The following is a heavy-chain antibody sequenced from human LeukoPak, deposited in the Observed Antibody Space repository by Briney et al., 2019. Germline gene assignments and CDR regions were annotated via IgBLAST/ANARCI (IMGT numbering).Heavy chain of an antibody. CDR2: IRSSSSVM. V-gene: IGHV3-48*02. CDR1: GFTFSRFW. J-gene: IGHJ4*02. D-gene: IGHD5-18*01. Sequence: GGSLRLSCAASGFTFSRFWMSWVRQAPGKGLEWVSYIRSSSSVMYYADSVKGRFTISRDNAKSSLYLQMSSLRDEDTAVYYCARARGYNHGPQDYYFDYWGQGTLVTVSS. CDR3: ARARGYNHGPQDYYFDY.